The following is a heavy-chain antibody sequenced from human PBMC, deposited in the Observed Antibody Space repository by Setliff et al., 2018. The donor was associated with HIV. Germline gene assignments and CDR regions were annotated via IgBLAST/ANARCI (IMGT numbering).Heavy chain of an antibody. D-gene: IGHD3-10*01. Sequence: SVKVSCKPSGDTFNSYTINWVRQAPGQGLEWMGRTIPVLSMSNFAHKFQGRGTITADKSTNTAYLRLSGLTSDDTATYYCATSYGSGVAPFDYWGQGTLVTVSS. CDR3: ATSYGSGVAPFDY. CDR2: TIPVLSMS. J-gene: IGHJ4*02. V-gene: IGHV1-69*02. CDR1: GDTFNSYT.